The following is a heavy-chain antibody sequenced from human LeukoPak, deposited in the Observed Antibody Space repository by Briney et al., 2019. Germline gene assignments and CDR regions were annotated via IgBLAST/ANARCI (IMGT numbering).Heavy chain of an antibody. CDR2: ISGSGGST. CDR3: AKDRANWVLDY. Sequence: GGSLRLSCAASGFTFSSYAMSWVRQAPGKGLEWVSAISGSGGSTYYADSVKGRFTISRDNSKNTLDLQMSSLRAEDTAVYYCAKDRANWVLDYWGQGTLVTVSS. D-gene: IGHD7-27*01. J-gene: IGHJ4*02. CDR1: GFTFSSYA. V-gene: IGHV3-23*01.